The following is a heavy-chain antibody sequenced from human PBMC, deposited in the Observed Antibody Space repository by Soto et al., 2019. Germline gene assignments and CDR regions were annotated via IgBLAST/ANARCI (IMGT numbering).Heavy chain of an antibody. D-gene: IGHD4-17*01. CDR2: IYYSGST. CDR3: ARDTRNDYGDYFDY. CDR1: GGSISSGDYY. V-gene: IGHV4-30-4*01. J-gene: IGHJ4*02. Sequence: PSETLSLTCTVSGGSISSGDYYWSWIRQPPGKGLEWIGYIYYSGSTYYNPSLKSRVTISVDTSKNQFSLKLSSVTAADTAVYYCARDTRNDYGDYFDYWGQGTLVIVSS.